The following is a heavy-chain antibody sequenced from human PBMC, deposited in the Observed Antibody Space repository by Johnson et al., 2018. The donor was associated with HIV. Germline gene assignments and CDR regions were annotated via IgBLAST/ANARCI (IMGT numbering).Heavy chain of an antibody. V-gene: IGHV3-33*08. J-gene: IGHJ3*02. Sequence: QVQLVESGGGVVQPGRSLRLSCAASGFTFSSYAMHWVRQAPGKGLEWVAVIWYDGSNKFYADSVRGRFTISRDNSKNTLYLQMNSLRAEDTAVYYCARTPIRTSDTGAFDIWGQGTMVTVSS. D-gene: IGHD2-15*01. CDR1: GFTFSSYA. CDR3: ARTPIRTSDTGAFDI. CDR2: IWYDGSNK.